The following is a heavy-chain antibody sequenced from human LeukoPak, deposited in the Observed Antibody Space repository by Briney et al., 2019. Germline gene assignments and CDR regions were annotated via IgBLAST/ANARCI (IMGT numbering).Heavy chain of an antibody. V-gene: IGHV1-18*01. CDR2: ISGYNGNT. Sequence: ASVKVSCKASGYTFTNYGINWVRQAPGQGLEWMGWISGYNGNTNYAQKLQGRVTMTTDTSTSTAYMELRSLRSDDTAVYYCASTTGTYRFDPWGQGTLVTVSS. J-gene: IGHJ5*02. CDR1: GYTFTNYG. CDR3: ASTTGTYRFDP. D-gene: IGHD1-1*01.